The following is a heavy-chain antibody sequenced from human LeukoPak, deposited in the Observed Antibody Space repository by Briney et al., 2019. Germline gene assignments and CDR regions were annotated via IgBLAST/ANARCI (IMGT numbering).Heavy chain of an antibody. D-gene: IGHD2-8*01. CDR2: ISAYNGNT. CDR3: AGSLGYCTSNVCYLKY. V-gene: IGHV1-18*01. CDR1: GYTFSSYG. Sequence: ASVKVSCKAFGYTFSSYGISWMRQAPGQGLEWMGWISAYNGNTNYASNLQGRVTMTTDTSTNTAYMELRSLRSDDTAVYYCAGSLGYCTSNVCYLKYWGQGTLVTVSS. J-gene: IGHJ4*02.